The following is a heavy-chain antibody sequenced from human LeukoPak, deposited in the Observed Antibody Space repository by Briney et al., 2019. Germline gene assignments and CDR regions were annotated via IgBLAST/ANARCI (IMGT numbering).Heavy chain of an antibody. CDR3: ASPGEKDYYFDY. CDR1: GYTFTSYY. V-gene: IGHV1-46*01. J-gene: IGHJ4*02. CDR2: INPSGGST. Sequence: ASVKVSCKASGYTFTSYYMHWVRQAPGQGLEWMGIINPSGGSTSYAQKFQGRVTMTRDTSTSTVYMELSSLRSEDTAVYYCASPGEKDYYFDYWGQGTLVTVSS. D-gene: IGHD3-16*01.